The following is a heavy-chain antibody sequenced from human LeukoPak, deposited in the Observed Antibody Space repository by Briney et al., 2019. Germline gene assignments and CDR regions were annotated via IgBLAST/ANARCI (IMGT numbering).Heavy chain of an antibody. CDR1: GYTFTGYY. CDR2: INPNSGGT. Sequence: GASVKVSCKASGYTFTGYYMHWVRQAPGQGLEWMGWINPNSGGTNYAQKFQGRVTMTRDTSISTAYMELSRLRSDDTAVYYCARDYRKGRYYDILTGYPDYWGQGTLVTVSS. D-gene: IGHD3-9*01. V-gene: IGHV1-2*02. CDR3: ARDYRKGRYYDILTGYPDY. J-gene: IGHJ4*02.